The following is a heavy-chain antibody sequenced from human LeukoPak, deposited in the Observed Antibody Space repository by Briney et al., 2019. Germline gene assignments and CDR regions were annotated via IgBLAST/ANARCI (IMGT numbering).Heavy chain of an antibody. D-gene: IGHD3-10*01. CDR3: ARCYYGIEGYFDY. Sequence: PGGSLRLSCAASGFNFKTSWMSWVRQAPGKGLECVANIKQDGSEKYYVDSVKGRFTISRDNAKNSLYLQMNSLRAEDTAVYYCARCYYGIEGYFDYWGQGTLVTVSS. CDR2: IKQDGSEK. CDR1: GFNFKTSW. V-gene: IGHV3-7*03. J-gene: IGHJ4*02.